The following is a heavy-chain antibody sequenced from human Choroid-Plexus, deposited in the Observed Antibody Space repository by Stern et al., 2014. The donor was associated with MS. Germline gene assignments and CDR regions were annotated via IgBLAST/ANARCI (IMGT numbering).Heavy chain of an antibody. CDR2: VSYDGSNK. CDR1: GFTFGSCA. Sequence: LVESGGGGVQPGRPLRLSCVASGFTFGSCAMHWVRQAPGKGLEWVAGVSYDGSNKYYADSVKGRFTISRDNSQNTLYMQMSSLRPEDTAVYYCAKDRQYLTYFFDHWGQGSLVTVSS. CDR3: AKDRQYLTYFFDH. V-gene: IGHV3-30*18. D-gene: IGHD2/OR15-2a*01. J-gene: IGHJ5*02.